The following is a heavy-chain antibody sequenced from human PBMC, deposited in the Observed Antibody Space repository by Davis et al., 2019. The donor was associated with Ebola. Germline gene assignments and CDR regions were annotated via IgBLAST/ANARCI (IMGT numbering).Heavy chain of an antibody. CDR2: INPSGGST. D-gene: IGHD2-15*01. Sequence: ASVKVSCKASGYTFTSYYMHWVRQAPGQGLEWMGIINPSGGSTSYAQKFQGRVTMTRDTSTSTVYMELSSMRSEDTAVYYCARDHSVRCGGGSCYGFDPWGQGTLVTVSS. J-gene: IGHJ5*02. CDR1: GYTFTSYY. V-gene: IGHV1-46*01. CDR3: ARDHSVRCGGGSCYGFDP.